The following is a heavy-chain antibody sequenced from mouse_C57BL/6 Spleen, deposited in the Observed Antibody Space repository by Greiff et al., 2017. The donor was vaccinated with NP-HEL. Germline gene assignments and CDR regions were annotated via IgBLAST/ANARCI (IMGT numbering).Heavy chain of an antibody. V-gene: IGHV14-4*01. Sequence: EVQLQQSGAELVRPGASVKLSCTASGFNIKDDYMHWVKQRPEQGLEWIGWIDPEKGDTEYATKFQGKATITADTSSNTAYLQLSSLTSEDTAVYYCTTDYYGFDYWGQSTTLTVSS. D-gene: IGHD1-1*01. CDR1: GFNIKDDY. J-gene: IGHJ2*01. CDR3: TTDYYGFDY. CDR2: IDPEKGDT.